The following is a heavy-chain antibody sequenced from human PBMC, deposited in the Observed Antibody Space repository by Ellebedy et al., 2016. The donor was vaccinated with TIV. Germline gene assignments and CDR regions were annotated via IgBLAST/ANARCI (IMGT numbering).Heavy chain of an antibody. Sequence: MPSETLSLTCTVSGYSISSGYYWGWIRQPPGKGLDWIGSIFHSGSTYYNPSLKSRVTISVDTSKNQFFLKLRFLPAADTAVYYCARDRGAASFDPWGQGTLVTVSS. V-gene: IGHV4-38-2*02. CDR1: GYSISSGYY. CDR3: ARDRGAASFDP. J-gene: IGHJ5*02. CDR2: IFHSGST. D-gene: IGHD6-25*01.